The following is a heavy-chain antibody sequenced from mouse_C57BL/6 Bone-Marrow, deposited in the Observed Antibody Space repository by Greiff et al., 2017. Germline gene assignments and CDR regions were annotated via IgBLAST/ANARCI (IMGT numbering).Heavy chain of an antibody. CDR1: GYTFTSYW. D-gene: IGHD1-1*01. V-gene: IGHV1-5*01. CDR2: IYPGNSDT. CDR3: ANLSRYGGYFDY. Sequence: VQLQQSGTVLARPGASVKMSCKTSGYTFTSYWMHWVKPRPGQGLEWIGAIYPGNSDTSYNQKFKGKAKLTAVTSASTAYMELSSLTNRDSAVYYCANLSRYGGYFDYWGQGTTLTVSS. J-gene: IGHJ2*01.